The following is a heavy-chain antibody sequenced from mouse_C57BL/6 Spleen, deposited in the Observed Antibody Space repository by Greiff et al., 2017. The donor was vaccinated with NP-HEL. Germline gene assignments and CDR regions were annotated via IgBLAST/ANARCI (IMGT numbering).Heavy chain of an antibody. D-gene: IGHD3-2*02. J-gene: IGHJ4*01. V-gene: IGHV1-80*01. CDR1: GYAFSSSW. CDR3: ARRTAQADMDY. Sequence: QVQLQQSGAELVKPGASVKISCKASGYAFSSSWMNWVKQRPGKGLEWIGQIYPGDGDTNYNGKFKGKATLTADKSSSTAYMQLSSLTSEDSAVYFCARRTAQADMDYWGQGTSVTVSS. CDR2: IYPGDGDT.